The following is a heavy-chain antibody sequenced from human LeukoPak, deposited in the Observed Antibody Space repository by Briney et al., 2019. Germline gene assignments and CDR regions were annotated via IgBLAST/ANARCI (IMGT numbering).Heavy chain of an antibody. J-gene: IGHJ6*03. Sequence: SETLSLTCTVSGGSISSSSYYWGWIRQPPGKGLEWIGSIFYSGDTYYNPSLKSRVTVSVDTSQNQFSLKLSSVTAADTAVYYCARDHCSSTSCWGIYYYYYMDVWGKGTTVTVSS. V-gene: IGHV4-39*02. D-gene: IGHD2-2*01. CDR3: ARDHCSSTSCWGIYYYYYMDV. CDR1: GGSISSSSYY. CDR2: IFYSGDT.